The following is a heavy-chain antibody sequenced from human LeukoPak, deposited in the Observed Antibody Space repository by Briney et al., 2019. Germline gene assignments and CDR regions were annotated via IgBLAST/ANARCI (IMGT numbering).Heavy chain of an antibody. CDR2: IYHSGST. CDR3: ARVGCQGDSFLEAFDI. CDR1: GYSINSGFY. D-gene: IGHD3/OR15-3a*01. J-gene: IGHJ3*02. V-gene: IGHV4-38-2*02. Sequence: SETLSLTCTVSGYSINSGFYWGWIRQPPGKGLDWIGNIYHSGSTYYNPSLKGRVTISVDKSKNQFSLKLTSVTAADTAVYYCARVGCQGDSFLEAFDIWGQGTTVTVSS.